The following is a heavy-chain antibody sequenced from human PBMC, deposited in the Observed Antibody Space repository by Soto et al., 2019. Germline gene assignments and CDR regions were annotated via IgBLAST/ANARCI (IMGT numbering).Heavy chain of an antibody. CDR2: ISSSGGGT. CDR3: EKKLLLSEFAFDFDM. V-gene: IGHV3-23*01. CDR1: GFTFASHA. D-gene: IGHD3-16*02. J-gene: IGHJ3*02. Sequence: GGSLRLSYESSGFTFASHAMSWVRQTPGKGLEWVSAISSSGGGTYYADSVKGRFTISRDNSKNTLYLQMNSLRAEDTAVYYCEKKLLLSEFAFDFDMWGKGRMVTV.